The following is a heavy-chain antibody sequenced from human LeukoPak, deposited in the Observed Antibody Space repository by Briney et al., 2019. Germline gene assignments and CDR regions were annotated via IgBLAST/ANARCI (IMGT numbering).Heavy chain of an antibody. CDR2: ISYDGSNK. V-gene: IGHV3-30-3*01. J-gene: IGHJ6*02. Sequence: GGSLRLSCAASGFTFSSYAMHWVRQAPGKGLEWVAVISYDGSNKYYADSVKGRFTISRDNSKNTLYLQMNSLRAEDTAVYYCARDPGTMGSYGFYYYGMDVWGQGTTVTVSS. D-gene: IGHD3-16*01. CDR3: ARDPGTMGSYGFYYYGMDV. CDR1: GFTFSSYA.